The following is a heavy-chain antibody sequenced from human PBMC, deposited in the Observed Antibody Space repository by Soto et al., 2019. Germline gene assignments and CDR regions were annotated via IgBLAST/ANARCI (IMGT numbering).Heavy chain of an antibody. J-gene: IGHJ6*02. D-gene: IGHD3-16*02. CDR3: SDGLRLQERLSPGMDV. Sequence: SCRRHKPRQGLECMGWISAYNVNTNYAQKLQGRVTMTTDTSSSTAYMELRSLRSDDTAVYYCSDGLRLQERLSPGMDVPGEGPTGTVSS. V-gene: IGHV1-18*01. CDR2: ISAYNVNT.